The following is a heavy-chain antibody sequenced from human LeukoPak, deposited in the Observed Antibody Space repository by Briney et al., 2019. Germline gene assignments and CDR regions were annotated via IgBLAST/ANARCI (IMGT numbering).Heavy chain of an antibody. CDR2: ISSSSSYI. D-gene: IGHD6-6*01. CDR1: GFTFSNYV. J-gene: IGHJ4*02. Sequence: GGSLRLSCAASGFTFSNYVMNWVRQAPGKGLQWVSSISSSSSYIYYADSVRGRFTISRDNANNSLYLQMNGLRAEDTAVYYCARGSNSGYSSSYYLDYWGQGTLVTLSS. CDR3: ARGSNSGYSSSYYLDY. V-gene: IGHV3-21*01.